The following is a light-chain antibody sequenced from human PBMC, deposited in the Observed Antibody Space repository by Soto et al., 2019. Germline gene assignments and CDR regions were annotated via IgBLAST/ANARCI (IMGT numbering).Light chain of an antibody. CDR3: SSYTSISTVA. CDR2: NVS. Sequence: QSALTQPASVSGSPGQSITISCTGTSSDVGGYDYVSWYQQHPGKAPKLVIYNVSNRPSGISNRFSGSKSGNTASLTISGLQTEDEADYYCSSYTSISTVAFGGGTKLTVL. CDR1: SSDVGGYDY. V-gene: IGLV2-14*03. J-gene: IGLJ2*01.